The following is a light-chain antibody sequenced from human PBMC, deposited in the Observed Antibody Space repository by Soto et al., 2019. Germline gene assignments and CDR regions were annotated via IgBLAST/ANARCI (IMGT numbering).Light chain of an antibody. CDR1: ISDVGSYNY. J-gene: IGLJ3*02. Sequence: QSALTQPASVSGSPGQSITISCTGTISDVGSYNYVSWYQHHPGKVPQLMIYGVTNRPSGISSRFSGSKSGNTASLTISGLQAEDEADYYCSSFASSSTLVFGGGTKVTVL. CDR2: GVT. CDR3: SSFASSSTLV. V-gene: IGLV2-14*01.